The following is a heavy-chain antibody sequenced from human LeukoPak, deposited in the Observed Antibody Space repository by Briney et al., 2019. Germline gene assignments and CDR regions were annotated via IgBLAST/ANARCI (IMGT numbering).Heavy chain of an antibody. D-gene: IGHD1-26*01. CDR3: ARDRYGGFDY. CDR2: IYYSGST. J-gene: IGHJ4*02. V-gene: IGHV4-59*01. Sequence: SETLSLTCTVSGGSISSYYWSSIRQPPGKGLGWIRYIYYSGSTNYNPSLKSRVTISVDTSKNQFSLKLSCVTAADTAVYYCARDRYGGFDYWGQGTLVTVSS. CDR1: GGSISSYY.